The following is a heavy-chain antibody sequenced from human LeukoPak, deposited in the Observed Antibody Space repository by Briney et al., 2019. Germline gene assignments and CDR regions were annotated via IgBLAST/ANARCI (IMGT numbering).Heavy chain of an antibody. CDR2: IYDSGNS. J-gene: IGHJ3*02. CDR1: GASVSSGNYY. D-gene: IGHD1-7*01. Sequence: SETLSLTRSVSGASVSSGNYYWSWIRHHPGKGLEWIGCIYDSGNSYYNPSLESRVTISVDTAKNQISLKLTSVTAADTAVYYCARDLPMIGTSDSFDIWGQGTMVTVSS. CDR3: ARDLPMIGTSDSFDI. V-gene: IGHV4-31*03.